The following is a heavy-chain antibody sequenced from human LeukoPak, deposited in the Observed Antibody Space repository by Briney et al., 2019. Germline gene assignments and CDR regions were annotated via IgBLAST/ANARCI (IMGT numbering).Heavy chain of an antibody. J-gene: IGHJ3*02. CDR1: GFTFSSYS. V-gene: IGHV3-21*01. CDR2: ISSSSSYI. Sequence: GGSLRLSCSASGFTFSSYSMNWVRQAPGKGLEWVSSISSSSSYIYYADSVKGRFTISRDNAKNSLYLQMNSLRAEDTAVYYCAGYVAAAAFDIWGQRTNVTVSS. D-gene: IGHD6-13*01. CDR3: AGYVAAAAFDI.